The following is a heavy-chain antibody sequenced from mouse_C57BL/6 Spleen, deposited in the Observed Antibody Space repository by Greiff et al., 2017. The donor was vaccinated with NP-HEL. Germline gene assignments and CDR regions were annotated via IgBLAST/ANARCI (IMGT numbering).Heavy chain of an antibody. J-gene: IGHJ1*03. CDR3: ARFLDGLYWYFDV. CDR1: GYTFTSYG. V-gene: IGHV1-81*01. Sequence: QVHVKQSGAELARPGASVKLSCKASGYTFTSYGISWVKQRTGQGLEWIGEIYPRSGNTYYNEKFKGKATLTADKSSSTAYMELRSLTSEDSAVYFFARFLDGLYWYFDVWGTGTTVTVSS. CDR2: IYPRSGNT. D-gene: IGHD2-3*01.